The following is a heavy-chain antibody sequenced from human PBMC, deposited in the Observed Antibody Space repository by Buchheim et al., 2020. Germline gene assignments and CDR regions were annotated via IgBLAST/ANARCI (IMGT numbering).Heavy chain of an antibody. CDR3: ARLFFYGDPL. Sequence: QVQLQESGPGLVKPSQTLSLTCAVSGASISSGGYSWNWIRQPPGKGLEWIGYIYNSGSTFYNPSLKSRVFISLDTSKQQFSLKLSSVTAADTAVYYCARLFFYGDPLWGQRTL. CDR2: IYNSGST. CDR1: GASISSGGYS. V-gene: IGHV4-30-4*07. J-gene: IGHJ4*02. D-gene: IGHD4/OR15-4a*01.